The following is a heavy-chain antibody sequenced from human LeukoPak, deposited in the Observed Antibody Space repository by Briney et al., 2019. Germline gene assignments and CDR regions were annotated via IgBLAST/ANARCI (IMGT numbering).Heavy chain of an antibody. CDR2: ISSSGENT. J-gene: IGHJ4*02. Sequence: GGSLRLSCEASGFTFSSYAMNWVRQAPGKGLERVSGISSSGENTYYADSVKGRFTISRDNSKNTLYLQMNSLRAEDTAIYYCAKVKGMSTTFFDYWGQGTLVTVSS. CDR3: AKVKGMSTTFFDY. D-gene: IGHD3-9*01. CDR1: GFTFSSYA. V-gene: IGHV3-23*01.